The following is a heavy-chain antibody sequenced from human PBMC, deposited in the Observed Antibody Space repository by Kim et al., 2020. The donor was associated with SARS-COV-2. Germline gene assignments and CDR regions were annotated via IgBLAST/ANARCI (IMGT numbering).Heavy chain of an antibody. V-gene: IGHV1-18*01. J-gene: IGHJ5*02. D-gene: IGHD3-3*01. CDR1: GYTFTSYG. Sequence: ASVKVSCKASGYTFTSYGISWVRQAPGQGLEWMGWISAYNGNTNYAQKLQGRVTMTTDTSTSTAYMELRSLRSDDTAVYYCARARVLRFLEWVNWFDPWGQGTLVTVSS. CDR3: ARARVLRFLEWVNWFDP. CDR2: ISAYNGNT.